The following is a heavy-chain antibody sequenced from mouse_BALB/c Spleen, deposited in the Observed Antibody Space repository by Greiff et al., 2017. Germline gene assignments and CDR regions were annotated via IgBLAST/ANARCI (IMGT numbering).Heavy chain of an antibody. J-gene: IGHJ2*01. Sequence: EVKVVESGGGLVQPGGSRKLSCAASGFTFSSFGMHWVRQAPEKGLEWVAYISSGSSTIYYADTVKGRFTISRDNPKNTLFLQMTSLRSEDTAMDYCARGWHGNYFDYWGQGTTLTVSS. CDR1: GFTFSSFG. CDR2: ISSGSSTI. V-gene: IGHV5-17*02. D-gene: IGHD2-1*01. CDR3: ARGWHGNYFDY.